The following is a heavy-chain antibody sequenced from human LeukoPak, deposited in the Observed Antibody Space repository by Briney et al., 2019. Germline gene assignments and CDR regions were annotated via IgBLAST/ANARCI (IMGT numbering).Heavy chain of an antibody. J-gene: IGHJ4*02. CDR3: ARERSSGWYRF. V-gene: IGHV4-31*03. D-gene: IGHD6-19*01. CDR2: IYDSVTT. CDR1: GGSIGNGGYF. Sequence: SQTLSLTCTVSGGSIGNGGYFWTWLRHYPGKGLEWIGYIYDSVTTYYNPSLKSRVAISLDRSKNQFSLNLTSVTAADRAVYYCARERSSGWYRFWGQGILVAVSS.